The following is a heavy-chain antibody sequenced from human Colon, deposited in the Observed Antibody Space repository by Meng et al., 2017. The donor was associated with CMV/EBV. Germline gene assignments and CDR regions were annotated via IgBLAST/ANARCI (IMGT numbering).Heavy chain of an antibody. CDR1: GYTFISYD. CDR2: MNPNSANT. J-gene: IGHJ3*02. CDR3: ARLSAAADYAFDI. Sequence: ASVKVSCKASGYTFISYDINWVRQATGQGLEWMGWMNPNSANTGYAQKFQGRVTLTRNTSISTAYMELSSLRSEDTAVYYCARLSAAADYAFDIWGQGTMVTVS. V-gene: IGHV1-8*01. D-gene: IGHD6-13*01.